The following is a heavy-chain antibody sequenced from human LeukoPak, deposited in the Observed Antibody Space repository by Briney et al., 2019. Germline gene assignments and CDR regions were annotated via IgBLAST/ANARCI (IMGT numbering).Heavy chain of an antibody. CDR1: GFTFSSYG. V-gene: IGHV3-30*18. CDR3: AKHGRSYDSSGYYPDY. CDR2: ISYDGSNK. D-gene: IGHD3-22*01. Sequence: GGSLRLSCEASGFTFSSYGMHWVRQAPGKGLEWVALISYDGSNKYYADSVKGRFTISRDNSKSTLFLQMNSPRAEDTAVYYCAKHGRSYDSSGYYPDYWGQGTLVTVSS. J-gene: IGHJ4*02.